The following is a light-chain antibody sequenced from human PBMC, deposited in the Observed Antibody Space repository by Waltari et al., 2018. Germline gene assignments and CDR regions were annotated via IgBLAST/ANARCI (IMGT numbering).Light chain of an antibody. CDR3: QNHERLPAT. V-gene: IGKV3-20*01. J-gene: IGKJ1*01. CDR2: AAS. CDR1: QSIGRY. Sequence: EVVLTQSPGTLSLSPGDRATLSCRASQSIGRYIVWYQQRPGQAPRLLIYAASTRATGIPDRFSGSGYGTDFSLTIDRLEPEDFAVYFCQNHERLPATFGQGTVVEIK.